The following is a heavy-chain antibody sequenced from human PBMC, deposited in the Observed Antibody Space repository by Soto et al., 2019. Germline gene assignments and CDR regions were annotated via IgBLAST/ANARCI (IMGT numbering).Heavy chain of an antibody. V-gene: IGHV3-23*01. D-gene: IGHD4-17*01. CDR3: AKWNGYGAY. J-gene: IGHJ4*02. Sequence: EVQLLESGGGLVQPGGSLILSCAVSGFSFSTYGVTWVRQAPGKGLEWVSGVSGGSGVTHYADSVKGRFTITGDNSQNTVYLHMNSLRVEDTAVYYCAKWNGYGAYWGQGTLVTVSS. CDR1: GFSFSTYG. CDR2: VSGGSGVT.